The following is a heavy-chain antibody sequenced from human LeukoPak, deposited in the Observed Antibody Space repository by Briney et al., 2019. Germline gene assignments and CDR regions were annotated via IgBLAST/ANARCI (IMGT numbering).Heavy chain of an antibody. J-gene: IGHJ6*03. CDR2: MFYSGST. Sequence: SETLSLTCAVYGGSFSGYYWGWIRQPRGKGLEWIGNMFYSGSTYYNPSLKSRVTISADTSKNQFSLKLSAVTAADTAVYYCASVRRGFGESSKYYSYYYMDVWGNGTTVTISS. V-gene: IGHV4-34*12. CDR3: ASVRRGFGESSKYYSYYYMDV. D-gene: IGHD3-10*01. CDR1: GGSFSGYY.